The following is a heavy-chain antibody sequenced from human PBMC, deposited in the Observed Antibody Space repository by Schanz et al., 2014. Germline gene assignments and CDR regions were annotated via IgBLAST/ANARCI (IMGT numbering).Heavy chain of an antibody. CDR2: IHTNTGTP. Sequence: QVQLVQSGSELRKPGASVKISCMTSGYIFTNFPLSWVRQVPGRGLEWMGWIHTNTGTPTYAPGFAGRFVFSLNTSVEMAYLEIGDVRTEDTAVYYCARIADLDFWGQGSLVTVSS. CDR1: GYIFTNFP. CDR3: ARIADLDF. V-gene: IGHV7-4-1*04. J-gene: IGHJ4*02. D-gene: IGHD6-13*01.